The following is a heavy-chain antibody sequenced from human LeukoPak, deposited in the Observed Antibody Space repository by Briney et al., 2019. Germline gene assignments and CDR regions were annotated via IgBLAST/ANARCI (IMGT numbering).Heavy chain of an antibody. Sequence: GASVKVSCKASGYTFTSHYMHWVRQAPGQGLEWMGWINPNSGGTNYAQKFQGRVTMTRDTSISTAYMELSRLRSDDTAVYYCARGSYYDSSGYYGYWGQGTLVTVSS. CDR2: INPNSGGT. J-gene: IGHJ4*02. V-gene: IGHV1-2*02. CDR1: GYTFTSHY. D-gene: IGHD3-22*01. CDR3: ARGSYYDSSGYYGY.